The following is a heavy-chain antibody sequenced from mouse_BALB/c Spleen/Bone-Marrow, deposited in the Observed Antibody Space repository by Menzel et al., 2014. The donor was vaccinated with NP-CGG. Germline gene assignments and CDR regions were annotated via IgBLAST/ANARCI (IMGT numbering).Heavy chain of an antibody. D-gene: IGHD1-1*01. CDR3: ASYGCSPAWFAY. J-gene: IGHJ3*01. CDR2: IDPSDSET. Sequence: QVQLQQSGPQLVRPGASVKISCKASGYSFTSYWMHWVKQRPGQGLEWIGMIDPSDSETRLNQMFKDKATLTVDKYSSTAYMQPCSPTSEDSAVFYGASYGCSPAWFAYWGQGTLVTVSA. V-gene: IGHV1S126*01. CDR1: GYSFTSYW.